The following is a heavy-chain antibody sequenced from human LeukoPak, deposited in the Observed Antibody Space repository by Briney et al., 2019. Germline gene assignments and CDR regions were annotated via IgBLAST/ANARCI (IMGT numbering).Heavy chain of an antibody. CDR1: GGSISSSSYY. CDR2: IYYSGST. Sequence: SETLSLTCTVSGGSISSSSYYWGWIRQPPGKGPEWIGSIYYSGSTYYNPSLKSRVTISVDTSKNQFSLKLSSVTAADTAVYYCASVTGNYYDSSGLGYFDYWGQGTLVTVSS. CDR3: ASVTGNYYDSSGLGYFDY. V-gene: IGHV4-39*01. J-gene: IGHJ4*02. D-gene: IGHD3-22*01.